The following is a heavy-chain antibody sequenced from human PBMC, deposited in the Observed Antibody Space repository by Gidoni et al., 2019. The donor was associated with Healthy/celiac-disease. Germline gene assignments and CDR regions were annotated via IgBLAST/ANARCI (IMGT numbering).Heavy chain of an antibody. J-gene: IGHJ4*02. CDR1: GFPFDDYA. D-gene: IGHD4-17*01. CDR2: ISWNSGSI. Sequence: VQLVESGVGLVQPGRSLSLSCPASGFPFDDYAMHCVRQDPGKGLEWVSGISWNSGSIGYADSVKGRFTISRDNAKNSLYMQMNSMRAEDTALYYCAKDTYGAGFDYWGQGTLVTVSS. V-gene: IGHV3-9*01. CDR3: AKDTYGAGFDY.